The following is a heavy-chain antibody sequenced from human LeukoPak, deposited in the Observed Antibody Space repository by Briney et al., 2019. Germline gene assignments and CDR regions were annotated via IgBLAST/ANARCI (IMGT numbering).Heavy chain of an antibody. J-gene: IGHJ4*02. CDR2: ISGSGGST. V-gene: IGHV3-23*01. D-gene: IGHD3-22*01. CDR3: AKDKGSYDSSGYSPFGY. Sequence: PGGSLRLSCAASGFTFSSYAMSWVRQAPGKGLEWVSAISGSGGSTYYADSVKGRFTISRDNSKNTLYLQMNSLRAEDTAVYYCAKDKGSYDSSGYSPFGYWGQGTLVTVSS. CDR1: GFTFSSYA.